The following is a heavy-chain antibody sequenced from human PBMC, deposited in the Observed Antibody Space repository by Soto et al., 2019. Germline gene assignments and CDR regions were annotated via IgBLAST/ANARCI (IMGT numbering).Heavy chain of an antibody. CDR2: ISAYNGYT. D-gene: IGHD3-22*01. CDR1: GYTFTTYG. Sequence: QVQLVQSGAEVKKPGASVQVSCKASGYTFTTYGISWVRQAPGLGLDWMGWISAYNGYTNYAQKLQGGVIMTTDTSTSTAYMELRSLRSGDTAVYYCARGEDSSVGFDYWGQGTLVTVSS. CDR3: ARGEDSSVGFDY. V-gene: IGHV1-18*01. J-gene: IGHJ4*02.